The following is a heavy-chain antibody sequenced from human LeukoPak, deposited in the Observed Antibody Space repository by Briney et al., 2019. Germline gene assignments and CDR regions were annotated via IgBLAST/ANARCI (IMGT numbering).Heavy chain of an antibody. CDR1: GYGFTSYW. CDR2: IYPGDSDT. Sequence: GASLKISCKGSGYGFTSYWIGWGRQMPGKSLEGMGIIYPGDSDTRYSPSFQGQVTISADKSISPASLQWSSLKASDTAIYYCARMSGIATRRGVDCWGQGTLVTVSS. V-gene: IGHV5-51*01. CDR3: ARMSGIATRRGVDC. D-gene: IGHD6-6*01. J-gene: IGHJ4*02.